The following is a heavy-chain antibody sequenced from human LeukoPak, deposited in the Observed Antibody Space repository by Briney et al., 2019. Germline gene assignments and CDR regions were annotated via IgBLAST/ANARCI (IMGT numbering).Heavy chain of an antibody. D-gene: IGHD4-23*01. V-gene: IGHV5-51*01. Sequence: GESLKISCKGSGYSFINYWIGWVRQMPGKGLEWLGIIYPGDSDTRYTPSFEGQVTISADKSISTAYLQWSSLKASETAMYFCARQVAYGGRSDYWGQGTLVTVSS. CDR2: IYPGDSDT. CDR1: GYSFINYW. CDR3: ARQVAYGGRSDY. J-gene: IGHJ4*02.